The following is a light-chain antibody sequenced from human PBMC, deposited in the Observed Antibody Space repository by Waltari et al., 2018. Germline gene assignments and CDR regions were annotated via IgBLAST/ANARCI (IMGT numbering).Light chain of an antibody. CDR2: DVT. J-gene: IGLJ3*02. Sequence: QSALTQPASVSGSPGQSIPISCSGTSSDVGGYNYVSWYQPQPGKAPKLIIYDVTNRPSGVSDRFSGSKSGNTVSLTISGLQAEDEADYYCSSYTSSGTRVFGGGTKLTVL. CDR1: SSDVGGYNY. CDR3: SSYTSSGTRV. V-gene: IGLV2-14*01.